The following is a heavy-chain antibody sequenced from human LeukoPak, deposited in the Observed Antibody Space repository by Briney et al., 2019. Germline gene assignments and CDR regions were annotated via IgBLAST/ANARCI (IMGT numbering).Heavy chain of an antibody. J-gene: IGHJ4*02. CDR1: GFTVSSNY. D-gene: IGHD3-16*01. CDR3: ASFWAGSGKRGRTDY. CDR2: IYSGGST. Sequence: PGGSLRLSCAASGFTVSSNYMSWVRQAPGKGLEWVSVIYSGGSTYYADSVKGRFTISRDNSKNTLYLQMNSLRAEDTAVYYCASFWAGSGKRGRTDYWGQGTLVTVSS. V-gene: IGHV3-53*01.